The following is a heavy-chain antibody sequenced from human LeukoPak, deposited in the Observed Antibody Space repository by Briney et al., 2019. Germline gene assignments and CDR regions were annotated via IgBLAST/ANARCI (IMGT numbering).Heavy chain of an antibody. CDR3: ASEAAAVPHSYYYYGMDV. CDR1: GFTFSSYA. Sequence: PGGSLRLSCAASGFTFSSYAMHWVRQAPGKGLEWVAVISYDGSNKYYADSVEGRFTISRDNSKNTLYLQMNSLRAEDTAVYYCASEAAAVPHSYYYYGMDVWGQGTTVTVSS. CDR2: ISYDGSNK. V-gene: IGHV3-30*04. J-gene: IGHJ6*02. D-gene: IGHD6-13*01.